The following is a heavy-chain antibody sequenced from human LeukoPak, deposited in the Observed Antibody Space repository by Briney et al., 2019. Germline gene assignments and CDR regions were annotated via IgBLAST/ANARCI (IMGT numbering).Heavy chain of an antibody. Sequence: GESLKISCKASGYSFTNYWIAWVRQMPVKGLELMGSIYPGDSDIRYSPSFQCQVTISADKSFTTAYLQWRSLKASDTAIYYCARQGVYYSDSSAFYHWGQGTRVTVSS. CDR2: IYPGDSDI. V-gene: IGHV5-51*01. CDR3: ARQGVYYSDSSAFYH. CDR1: GYSFTNYW. D-gene: IGHD3-22*01. J-gene: IGHJ4*02.